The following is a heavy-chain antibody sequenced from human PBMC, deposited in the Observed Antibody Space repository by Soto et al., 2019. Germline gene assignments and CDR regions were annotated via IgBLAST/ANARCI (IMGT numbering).Heavy chain of an antibody. D-gene: IGHD2-15*01. J-gene: IGHJ4*02. V-gene: IGHV1-18*01. CDR3: ARDRALLAASPGY. Sequence: QVQLVQSGGEVKKPGASVKISCKASGYTFTSYDINWVRQSPGQGLEWMGWISAYNGNTNDAQKIQGRVTMTTDTSTSTAYMELRSMRSDDTAVYYCARDRALLAASPGYWGQGTLVTVSS. CDR2: ISAYNGNT. CDR1: GYTFTSYD.